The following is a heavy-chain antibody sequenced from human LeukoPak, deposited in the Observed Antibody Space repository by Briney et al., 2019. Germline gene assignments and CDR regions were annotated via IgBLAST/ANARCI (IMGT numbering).Heavy chain of an antibody. Sequence: SVKVSCKASGFTFTSSAVQWVRQARGQRLEWIGWIVVGSGNTNYAQKFQERVTITRDMSTSTAYMELSSLRADDTAVYYCARFAAGGSYYYYMDVWGKGTTVTVSS. D-gene: IGHD3-10*01. CDR1: GFTFTSSA. CDR3: ARFAAGGSYYYYMDV. CDR2: IVVGSGNT. V-gene: IGHV1-58*01. J-gene: IGHJ6*03.